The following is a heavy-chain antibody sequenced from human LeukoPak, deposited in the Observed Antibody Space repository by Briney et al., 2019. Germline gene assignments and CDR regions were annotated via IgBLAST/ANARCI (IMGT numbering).Heavy chain of an antibody. CDR1: GFTFSSYS. D-gene: IGHD2-2*01. Sequence: GGSLRLSCAASGFTFSSYSKNWVRQAPGKGLEWVSTISGSAYSTYYADSVKGRFTISRDNSKNALFLQMNSLSAEDTAVYYCAISGPYCSSTTCNYFDYWGQGTLVTVSS. J-gene: IGHJ4*02. V-gene: IGHV3-23*01. CDR3: AISGPYCSSTTCNYFDY. CDR2: ISGSAYST.